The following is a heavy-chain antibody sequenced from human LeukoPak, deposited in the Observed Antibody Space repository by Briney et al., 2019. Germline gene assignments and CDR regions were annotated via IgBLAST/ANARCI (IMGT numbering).Heavy chain of an antibody. Sequence: PGGSLRLSCTASGFRFSNYAMNWVRQDPGKGLEWVSVISGGGSSTNYADSVKGRFTISRENSKNTLYLQMNSLRAEDTAVYYCAHTDSYYFDSGMVSWGQGALVTVSS. D-gene: IGHD3-22*01. CDR3: AHTDSYYFDSGMVS. J-gene: IGHJ5*02. CDR2: ISGGGSST. CDR1: GFRFSNYA. V-gene: IGHV3-23*01.